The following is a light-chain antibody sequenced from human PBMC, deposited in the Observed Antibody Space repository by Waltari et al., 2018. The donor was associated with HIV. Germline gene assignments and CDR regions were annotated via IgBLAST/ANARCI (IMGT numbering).Light chain of an antibody. CDR3: QHAHAFPHT. CDR2: DAS. J-gene: IGKJ2*01. CDR1: ESIGPS. V-gene: IGKV1-12*01. Sequence: DIHMTKSPSSVSASAGDRVTITCRSNESIGPSLACYQQKPHRPPKLLMFDASRVQTGVPSRFSGSGSGTHFNLTISRLQPEDFATYFCQHAHAFPHTFGRGTRLQI.